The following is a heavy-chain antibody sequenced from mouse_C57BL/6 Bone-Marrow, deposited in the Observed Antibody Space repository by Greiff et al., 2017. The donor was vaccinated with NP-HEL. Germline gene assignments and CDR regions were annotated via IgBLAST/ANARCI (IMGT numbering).Heavy chain of an antibody. CDR1: GYTFTSYW. CDR2: IDPSDSYT. V-gene: IGHV1-69*01. D-gene: IGHD1-1*02. Sequence: QVQLQQSGAELVMPGASVKLSCKASGYTFTSYWMHWVKQRPGQGLEWIGEIDPSDSYTNYNQKFKGKSTLTVDKSSSTAYMQLSSLTSEDSAVYYCARRWYFDYWGQGTTLTVSS. CDR3: ARRWYFDY. J-gene: IGHJ2*01.